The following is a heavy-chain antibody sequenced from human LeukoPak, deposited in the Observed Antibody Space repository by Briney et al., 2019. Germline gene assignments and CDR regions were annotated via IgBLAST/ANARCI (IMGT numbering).Heavy chain of an antibody. Sequence: GASVKVSCKASGYTLTGYYMHWVRQAPGQGLEWMGWINPNSGGTNYAQKFQGRVTMTRDTSISTAYMELSRLRSDDTAVYYCARAMTGNDAFDIWGQGTMVTVSS. CDR1: GYTLTGYY. CDR3: ARAMTGNDAFDI. D-gene: IGHD3-9*01. J-gene: IGHJ3*02. V-gene: IGHV1-2*02. CDR2: INPNSGGT.